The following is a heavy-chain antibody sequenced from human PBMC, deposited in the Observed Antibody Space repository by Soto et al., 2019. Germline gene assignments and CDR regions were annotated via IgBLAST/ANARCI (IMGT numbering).Heavy chain of an antibody. CDR2: IYYSGST. CDR3: ARDYGGNYYSDY. J-gene: IGHJ4*02. D-gene: IGHD4-17*01. V-gene: IGHV4-30-4*01. Sequence: SETLSLTCTVSGGSISSGDYYWSWIRQPPGKGLEWIGYIYYSGSTYYNPSLKSRVTISVDTSKNQFSLKLSSVTAADTAVYYCARDYGGNYYSDYWGQGTLVTVSS. CDR1: GGSISSGDYY.